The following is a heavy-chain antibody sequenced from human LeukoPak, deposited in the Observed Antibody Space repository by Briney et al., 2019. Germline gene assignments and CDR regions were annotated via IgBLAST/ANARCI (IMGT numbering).Heavy chain of an antibody. CDR2: INPNSGGT. CDR1: GYTFTVYY. V-gene: IGHV1-2*02. D-gene: IGHD3-22*01. Sequence: ASVNVSCTASGYTFTVYYMHWVRHAPGQGLEWLGWINPNSGGTNYAQKFQGRVTMTRDTSISTAYMELSRLRSDDTAVYYCARSGSIYYDSSGYYSFDYWGQGTLVTVSS. CDR3: ARSGSIYYDSSGYYSFDY. J-gene: IGHJ4*02.